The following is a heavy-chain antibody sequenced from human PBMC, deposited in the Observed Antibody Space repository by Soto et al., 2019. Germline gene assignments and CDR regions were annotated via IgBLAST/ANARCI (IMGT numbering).Heavy chain of an antibody. CDR1: GYTFTNFD. D-gene: IGHD4-17*01. CDR2: MNPNSGNT. CDR3: GRGDYGDYSHWFAP. J-gene: IGHJ5*02. V-gene: IGHV1-8*01. Sequence: QVQLVPSGDEVKKPGASVRVSCKDSGYTFTNFDINWVRQATGQGLEWMGWMNPNSGNTGYAQKFQGRGTMTTNTSITTANMELSTLRSEETAVYYCGRGDYGDYSHWFAPWGQGTLVTVTS.